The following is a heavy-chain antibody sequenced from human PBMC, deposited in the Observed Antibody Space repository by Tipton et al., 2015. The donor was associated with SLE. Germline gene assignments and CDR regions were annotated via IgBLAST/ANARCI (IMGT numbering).Heavy chain of an antibody. Sequence: TLSLTCTVSGGSISSSSYYWGWIRQPPGKGLEWIGSIYHSGSTYYNPSLKSRVTISVDTSKNQFSLKLSSVTAADTAVYYCAREIAVAGTRWYFDYWGQGTLVTVSS. CDR2: IYHSGST. V-gene: IGHV4-39*07. CDR3: AREIAVAGTRWYFDY. D-gene: IGHD6-19*01. CDR1: GGSISSSSYY. J-gene: IGHJ4*02.